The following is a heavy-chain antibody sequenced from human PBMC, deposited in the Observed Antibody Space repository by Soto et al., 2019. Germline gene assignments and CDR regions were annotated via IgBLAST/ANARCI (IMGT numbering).Heavy chain of an antibody. Sequence: PGGSLRLSCAASGFALSSYGMHWVRQAPGKGLEWVAVISYDGSQTYYADSVKGRFTLSRDNSKNTLYLQMNSLRAEDTAVYHCAKDHSGSYYAGFDCWGQGTLVTVSS. CDR2: ISYDGSQT. V-gene: IGHV3-30*18. CDR3: AKDHSGSYYAGFDC. CDR1: GFALSSYG. J-gene: IGHJ4*02. D-gene: IGHD1-26*01.